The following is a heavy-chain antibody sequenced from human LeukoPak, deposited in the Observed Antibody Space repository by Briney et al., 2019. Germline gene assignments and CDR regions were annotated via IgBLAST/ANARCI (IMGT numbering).Heavy chain of an antibody. D-gene: IGHD6-13*01. CDR3: AKAPAILYSSSWSLYFDY. CDR2: LTGSGGST. CDR1: GFTFNNYA. J-gene: IGHJ4*02. Sequence: GGSLRLSCAASGFTFNNYAMSWVRQAPGKGLEWVSALTGSGGSTYYADSVKGRFTISRDNSKNTLYLQMNSLRAEDTAVYYCAKAPAILYSSSWSLYFDYWGQGTLVTVS. V-gene: IGHV3-23*01.